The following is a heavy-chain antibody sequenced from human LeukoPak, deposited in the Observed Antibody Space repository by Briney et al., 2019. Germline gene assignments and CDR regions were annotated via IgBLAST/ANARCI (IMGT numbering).Heavy chain of an antibody. CDR3: ARDSLTTGIAAWYYFDY. CDR1: GFTFSSYG. V-gene: IGHV3-33*01. Sequence: QPGRSLRLSCAASGFTFSSYGMHWVRQAPGKGLEWVAVIWYDGSNKYYADSVKGRFTISRDNSKNTLYLQMNSLRAEDTAVYYCARDSLTTGIAAWYYFDYWGQGTLVTVSS. D-gene: IGHD6-13*01. J-gene: IGHJ4*02. CDR2: IWYDGSNK.